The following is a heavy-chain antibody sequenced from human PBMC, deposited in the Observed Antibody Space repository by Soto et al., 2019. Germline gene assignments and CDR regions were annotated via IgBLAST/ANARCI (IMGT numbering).Heavy chain of an antibody. V-gene: IGHV3-74*01. D-gene: IGHD2-15*01. CDR3: ACARSGALFDY. Sequence: GGSLRLSCAASGFSFSTYWMHWVRQAPGKGLVWVSRINSDGSITNYADSVKGRFTISRDNAKNTLSLQMNSLRPEYTALYYCACARSGALFDYWGLGTLVTVSS. J-gene: IGHJ4*02. CDR1: GFSFSTYW. CDR2: INSDGSIT.